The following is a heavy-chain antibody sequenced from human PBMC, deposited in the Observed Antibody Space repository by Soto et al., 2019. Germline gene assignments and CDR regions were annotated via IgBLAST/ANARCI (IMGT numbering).Heavy chain of an antibody. Sequence: GGSLRLSCAASGFTFSSYAMHWVRQAPGKGLEWVAVISYDGSNTYYADSVKGRFTISRDNSKNTLYLQMNSLRAEDTAVYYCARSVAARRYSYYYYGMDVWGHGTLVTVSS. V-gene: IGHV3-30-3*01. CDR3: ARSVAARRYSYYYYGMDV. J-gene: IGHJ6*02. D-gene: IGHD1-1*01. CDR2: ISYDGSNT. CDR1: GFTFSSYA.